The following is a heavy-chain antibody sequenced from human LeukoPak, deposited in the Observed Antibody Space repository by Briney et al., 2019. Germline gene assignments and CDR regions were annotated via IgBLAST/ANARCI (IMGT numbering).Heavy chain of an antibody. CDR1: GFTFSSYA. CDR3: AKDHSSGIPYYFDY. CDR2: ASGSGGST. Sequence: QTGGSLRLSCAASGFTFSSYAMSWVRQAPGKGLEWVSSASGSGGSTYYADSVKGRFTISRDNSKNTLYLQMNSLRAEDTAVYYCAKDHSSGIPYYFDYWGQGTLVTVSS. V-gene: IGHV3-23*01. D-gene: IGHD6-19*01. J-gene: IGHJ4*02.